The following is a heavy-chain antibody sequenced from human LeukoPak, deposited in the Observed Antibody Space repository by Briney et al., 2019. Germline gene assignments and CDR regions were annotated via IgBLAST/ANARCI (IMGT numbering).Heavy chain of an antibody. CDR1: GFTFSSYS. D-gene: IGHD3-10*01. CDR3: ARGIWFGSNPGIFDY. CDR2: ISSSSSYI. Sequence: TGGSLRLSCAASGFTFSSYSMNWVRQAPGKGLEWVSSISSSSSYIYYADSVKGRFTISRDNAKNSLYLQMNSLRAEDTAVYYCARGIWFGSNPGIFDYWGQGTLVTVSP. V-gene: IGHV3-21*01. J-gene: IGHJ4*02.